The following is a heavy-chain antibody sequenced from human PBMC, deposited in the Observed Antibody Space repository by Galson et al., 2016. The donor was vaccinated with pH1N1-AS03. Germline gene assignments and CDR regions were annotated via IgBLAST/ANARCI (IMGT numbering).Heavy chain of an antibody. CDR1: GFTFSMSY. D-gene: IGHD2-2*01. Sequence: SLRLSCAASGFTFSMSYIHWVRQAPGKGLEWVSRISNDGRNVRYADFVKGRFAVSRDNAKNTVFLQMNSLRADDTAVYFCARRNPNPNFAIWYQHDYGMDVRGRGTTVTVSS. V-gene: IGHV3-74*01. J-gene: IGHJ6*02. CDR2: ISNDGRNV. CDR3: ARRNPNPNFAIWYQHDYGMDV.